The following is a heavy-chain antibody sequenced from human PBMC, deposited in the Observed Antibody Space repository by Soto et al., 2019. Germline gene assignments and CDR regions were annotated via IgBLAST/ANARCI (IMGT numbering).Heavy chain of an antibody. CDR2: IIPIFGTA. Sequence: SVKVSCKASGGTFSSYAISWVRQAPGQGLEWMGGIIPIFGTANYAQKFQGRVTITADKSTSTAYMELSSLRSEDTAVYYCARHYYGSGSYYNGYYYGMDVWGQGTTVTV. CDR3: ARHYYGSGSYYNGYYYGMDV. CDR1: GGTFSSYA. V-gene: IGHV1-69*06. J-gene: IGHJ6*02. D-gene: IGHD3-10*01.